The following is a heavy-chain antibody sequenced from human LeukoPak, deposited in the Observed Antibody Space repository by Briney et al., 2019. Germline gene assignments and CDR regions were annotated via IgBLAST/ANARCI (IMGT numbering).Heavy chain of an antibody. CDR2: IHYSGST. CDR1: GGSLTNYY. J-gene: IGHJ6*03. D-gene: IGHD1-14*01. CDR3: ARASITYYYYYYMGV. V-gene: IGHV4-59*01. Sequence: SGTLSLTCTVSGGSLTNYYWTWIRQPPGKGLEWIGYIHYSGSTNYNPSLKSRVTISVDTSKNQFSLKLSSVTAADTAVYYCARASITYYYYYYMGVWGKGTTVTVSS.